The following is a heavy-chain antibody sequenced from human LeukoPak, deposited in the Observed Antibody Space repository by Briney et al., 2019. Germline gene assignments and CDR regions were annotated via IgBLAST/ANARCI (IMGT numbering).Heavy chain of an antibody. J-gene: IGHJ3*01. CDR2: IRCDGGST. CDR3: AKEGDGYH. V-gene: IGHV3-43*01. CDR1: GFTFDDYT. D-gene: IGHD5-24*01. Sequence: GGSLRLSCVASGFTFDDYTMRSVREALGTGVEWVSLIRCDGGSTYYADSVKGRFTISRDNSKNTLYLQMNSLRTEDTAVYYCAKEGDGYHWGQGKMVTVSS.